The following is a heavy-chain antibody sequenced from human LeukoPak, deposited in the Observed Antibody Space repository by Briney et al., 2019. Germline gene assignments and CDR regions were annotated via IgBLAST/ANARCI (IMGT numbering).Heavy chain of an antibody. CDR1: GDFIGSVS. V-gene: IGHV4-59*12. CDR3: ARRIGYMDV. Sequence: PSETLSLTCTVSGDFIGSVSWSWIRQPPGKGLECIGSLFHSGDTNYSPSLKSRLTISVDTSKKQLSLKLKSVTAADTAVYYCARRIGYMDVWGKGTTVTVSS. D-gene: IGHD2-21*01. J-gene: IGHJ6*03. CDR2: LFHSGDT.